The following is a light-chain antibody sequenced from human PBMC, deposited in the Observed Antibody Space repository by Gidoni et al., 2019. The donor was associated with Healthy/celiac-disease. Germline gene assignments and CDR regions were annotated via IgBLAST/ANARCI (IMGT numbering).Light chain of an antibody. CDR1: QSISSY. Sequence: DIQMTQSPSSLSASVGDRVTITCRASQSISSYLNWYQQKPGKAPKLLIYAASSLQSGVPSRFSGSGSGTDFTLTISSLQPEDFATYDCQQSYSTPQCSFXQXTKLEIK. CDR2: AAS. J-gene: IGKJ2*04. CDR3: QQSYSTPQCS. V-gene: IGKV1-39*01.